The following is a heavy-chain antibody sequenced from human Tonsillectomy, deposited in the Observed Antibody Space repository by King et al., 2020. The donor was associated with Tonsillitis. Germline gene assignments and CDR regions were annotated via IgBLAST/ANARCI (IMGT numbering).Heavy chain of an antibody. D-gene: IGHD5-18*01. CDR1: GFTFSSYA. CDR2: ISGSGGST. CDR3: ATEGMGYSYGQDYHYMDV. Sequence: VQLVESGGGLVQPGGSLRLSCAASGFTFSSYAMSWVRQAPGKGLEWVSDISGSGGSTYYADSVKGRFTISRDNSKNTLYLHVSSLRAEDTAVYYCATEGMGYSYGQDYHYMDVWGKGTTVTVSS. V-gene: IGHV3-23*04. J-gene: IGHJ6*03.